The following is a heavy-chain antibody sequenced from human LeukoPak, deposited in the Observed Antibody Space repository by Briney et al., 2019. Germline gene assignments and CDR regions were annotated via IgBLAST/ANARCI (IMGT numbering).Heavy chain of an antibody. Sequence: GGSLRLSCAASGFTFSTYCMHWVRQAPGKGPMWVSRICPDGTVTNYADSVKARFIISRDNAKNSLYLQMNSLRAEDTAVYYCARDRPRPNWGQGTLVTVSS. J-gene: IGHJ4*02. CDR3: ARDRPRPN. CDR2: ICPDGTVT. V-gene: IGHV3-74*01. CDR1: GFTFSTYC.